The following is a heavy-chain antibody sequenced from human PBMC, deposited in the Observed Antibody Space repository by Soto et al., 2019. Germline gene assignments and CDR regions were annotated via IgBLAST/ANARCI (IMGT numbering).Heavy chain of an antibody. V-gene: IGHV1-69*06. J-gene: IGHJ3*01. CDR2: FIPIFRTL. Sequence: QVQLIQSEAEVKKPGSSVRVSCTASGGIFGSHGFSWVRQAPGQRLEWVGGFIPIFRTLTYTEKFQDRVRIAADKSTNTVYLDLSSLTSEDTAVYYCVRDRRIYYSDPHDEFVASDYEVWGQGTMVSVSS. CDR1: GGIFGSHG. CDR3: VRDRRIYYSDPHDEFVASDYEV. D-gene: IGHD3-22*01.